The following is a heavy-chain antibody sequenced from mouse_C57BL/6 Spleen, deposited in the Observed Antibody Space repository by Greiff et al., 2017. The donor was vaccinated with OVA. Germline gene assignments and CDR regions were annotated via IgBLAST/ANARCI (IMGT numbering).Heavy chain of an antibody. Sequence: VKLQQPGAELVMPGASVKLSCKASGYTFTSYWMHWVKQRPGQGLEWIGEIDPSDSYPNYNQKFKGKSTLTVDKSSSTAYMQLSSLTSEYSAVYYCARWYYGSSLYYFDYWGQGTTLTVSS. J-gene: IGHJ2*01. CDR1: GYTFTSYW. CDR2: IDPSDSYP. D-gene: IGHD1-1*01. V-gene: IGHV1-69*01. CDR3: ARWYYGSSLYYFDY.